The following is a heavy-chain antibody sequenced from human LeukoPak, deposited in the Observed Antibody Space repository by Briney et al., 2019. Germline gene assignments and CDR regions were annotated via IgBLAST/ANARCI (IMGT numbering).Heavy chain of an antibody. V-gene: IGHV4-59*08. CDR1: GGSISSYY. CDR3: ARSNRYYYYGMDV. Sequence: PSETLSLTCTVSGGSISSYYWSWIRQPPGKGLEWIGYIYYSGSTNYNPSLKRRVTISVETSKNQFSLKLSSVTAADTAVYYCARSNRYYYYGMDVWGQGTTVTVSS. D-gene: IGHD2-21*01. CDR2: IYYSGST. J-gene: IGHJ6*02.